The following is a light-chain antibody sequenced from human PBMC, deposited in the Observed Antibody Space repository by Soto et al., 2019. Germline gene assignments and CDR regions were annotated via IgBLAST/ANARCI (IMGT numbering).Light chain of an antibody. J-gene: IGKJ1*01. Sequence: DIQMTQSPSTLSASVGDIVSITCRASQSISNWLAWYQQKPGKAPNLLIYKASNLQSGVPSRFSGSGSGTEFTLTISSLQPDDFATYYCQQYNGTFGQGTKVDIK. CDR2: KAS. CDR3: QQYNGT. V-gene: IGKV1-5*03. CDR1: QSISNW.